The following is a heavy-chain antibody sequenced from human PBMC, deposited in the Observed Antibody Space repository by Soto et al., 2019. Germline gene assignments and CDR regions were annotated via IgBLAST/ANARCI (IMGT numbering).Heavy chain of an antibody. CDR2: IGSSGATI. J-gene: IGHJ3*01. CDR3: AKYHVEQMVRAFGV. CDR1: GFSFNNYA. Sequence: TGGSLRLSCAASGFSFNNYAMTWVRQAPGKGLEWVSAIGSSGATIYYADSVKGRFTISRDNSKNTLYLQMNSLRAEDTAVYYCAKYHVEQMVRAFGVWGRGTMVTVSS. V-gene: IGHV3-23*01. D-gene: IGHD6-13*01.